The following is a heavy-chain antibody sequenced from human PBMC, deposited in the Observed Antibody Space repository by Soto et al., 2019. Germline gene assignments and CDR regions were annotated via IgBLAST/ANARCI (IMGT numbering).Heavy chain of an antibody. Sequence: QLQLQESGSGLVKPSQTLSLTCAVSGGSISSGGYAWSWIRQPPGKGLEWIGYIYHSGSSYYNPSLKIRVTISVGRSKNQFSLKLSSVTAADTAVYYCARGQVVAAQHWGQGTLVTVSS. CDR1: GGSISSGGYA. CDR2: IYHSGSS. V-gene: IGHV4-30-2*01. D-gene: IGHD2-15*01. CDR3: ARGQVVAAQH. J-gene: IGHJ4*02.